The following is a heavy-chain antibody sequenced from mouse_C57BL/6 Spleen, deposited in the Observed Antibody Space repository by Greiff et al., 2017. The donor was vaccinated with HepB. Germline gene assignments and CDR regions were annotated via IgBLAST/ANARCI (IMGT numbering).Heavy chain of an antibody. V-gene: IGHV4-1*01. J-gene: IGHJ4*01. CDR1: GVDFSRYW. D-gene: IGHD1-1*01. CDR2: INPDSSTI. Sequence: AAEGVDFSRYWMSWVRRAPGKGLEWIGEINPDSSTINYAPSLKDKFIISRDNAKNTLYLQMSKVRSEDTALYYCTYYYGSSSMDYWGQGTSVTVSS. CDR3: TYYYGSSSMDY.